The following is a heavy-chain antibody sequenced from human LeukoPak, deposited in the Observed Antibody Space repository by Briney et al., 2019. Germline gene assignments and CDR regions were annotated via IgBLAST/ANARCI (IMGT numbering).Heavy chain of an antibody. J-gene: IGHJ4*02. CDR1: GYTFTNYG. D-gene: IGHD6-19*01. CDR3: ARDGEYISGSSDY. Sequence: GASVKVSCKGSGYTFTNYGISWVRQAPGHGLERMGWISAYSGNTNYAQKFQDRVTMTTDTSTSTAYMELRSLRSDDTVVFYCARDGEYISGSSDYWGQGTLVTVSS. V-gene: IGHV1-18*01. CDR2: ISAYSGNT.